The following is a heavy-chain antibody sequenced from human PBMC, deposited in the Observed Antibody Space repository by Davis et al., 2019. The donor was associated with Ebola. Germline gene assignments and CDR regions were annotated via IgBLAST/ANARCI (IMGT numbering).Heavy chain of an antibody. D-gene: IGHD1-26*01. V-gene: IGHV3-23*01. CDR2: IRGSGGST. CDR3: AKIHQLLFDY. CDR1: GFTFSSYA. Sequence: GESLKIPCAVSGFTFSSYAMSWVRQAPGKGLEWVSAIRGSGGSTYYADSVKGRFTISRDNSKNTLYLQMNSLRAEDTAVYYCAKIHQLLFDYWGQGTLVTVSS. J-gene: IGHJ4*02.